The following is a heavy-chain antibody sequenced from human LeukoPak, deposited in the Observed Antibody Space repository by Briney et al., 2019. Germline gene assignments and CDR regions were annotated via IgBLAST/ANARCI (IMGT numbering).Heavy chain of an antibody. CDR3: ARAGGYSYYGMDV. J-gene: IGHJ6*02. D-gene: IGHD5-18*01. Sequence: GGSLRLSCAASGFTFSSYAMSWVRQAPGKGLEWVSAISGSGGSTYYADSVKGRFTISRDNSKNTLYLQMNSLRAEDTAVYYCARAGGYSYYGMDVWGQGTTVTVSS. CDR2: ISGSGGST. CDR1: GFTFSSYA. V-gene: IGHV3-23*01.